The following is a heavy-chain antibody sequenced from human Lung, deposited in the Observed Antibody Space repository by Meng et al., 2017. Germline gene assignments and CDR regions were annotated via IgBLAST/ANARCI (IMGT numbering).Heavy chain of an antibody. CDR3: ARSGYCSGSSCYGSFDS. J-gene: IGHJ4*02. D-gene: IGHD2-15*01. CDR2: ISHSGST. V-gene: IGHV4-30-2*01. CDR1: GGSISSGGYS. Sequence: QLQLQESGSGPVKPSQTLSLTCAFCGGSISSGGYSWSWIRQPPGKGLEWIGYISHSGSTYYNPSLKNRVTISVDRSKNQFSLRLTSVTAADTAVYSCARSGYCSGSSCYGSFDSWGQGTLVTVSS.